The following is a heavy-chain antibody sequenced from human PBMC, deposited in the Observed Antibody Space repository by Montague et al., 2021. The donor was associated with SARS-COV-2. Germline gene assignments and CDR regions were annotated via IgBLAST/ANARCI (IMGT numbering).Heavy chain of an antibody. CDR2: TYYRSKWYN. CDR1: RDSVSSNIAT. CDR3: ARAYCGGDCYFYWYSDL. D-gene: IGHD2-21*02. Sequence: CAISRDSVSSNIATWNWIRQSPSRGLEWLGRTYYRSKWYNDYAVSVKSRVIINPDTSNNRISLQLNSVTPEDTAVYYCARAYCGGDCYFYWYSDLWGRGTLVTVSS. J-gene: IGHJ2*01. V-gene: IGHV6-1*01.